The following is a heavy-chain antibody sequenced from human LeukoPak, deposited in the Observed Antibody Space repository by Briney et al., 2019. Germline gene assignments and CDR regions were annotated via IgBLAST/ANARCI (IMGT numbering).Heavy chain of an antibody. CDR2: INPNSGGT. Sequence: ASVKVSCKASGYTFTGYYMHWVRQAPGQGLEWMGWINPNSGGTNYAQKFQGRVTMTRDTSISTAYMELSRLRSDDTAVYYCARDGEFIAVAGTGDYWGQGTLVTVSS. J-gene: IGHJ4*02. D-gene: IGHD6-19*01. CDR3: ARDGEFIAVAGTGDY. CDR1: GYTFTGYY. V-gene: IGHV1-2*02.